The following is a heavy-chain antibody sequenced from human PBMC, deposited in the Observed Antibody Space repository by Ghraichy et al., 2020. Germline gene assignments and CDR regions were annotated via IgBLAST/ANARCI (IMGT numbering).Heavy chain of an antibody. J-gene: IGHJ4*02. CDR3: ARERLGSYAPTQIFDF. V-gene: IGHV4-61*01. D-gene: IGHD5-18*01. CDR2: IDYSGST. CDR1: GGSVSSDSYY. Sequence: QTLSLTCTVSGGSVSSDSYYWNWIRQPPGKGLEWIGYIDYSGSTKYNPSLKGRVTISVDTSKSQFSLKVNSVTAADTAIYYCARERLGSYAPTQIFDFWGQGTLVTVSS.